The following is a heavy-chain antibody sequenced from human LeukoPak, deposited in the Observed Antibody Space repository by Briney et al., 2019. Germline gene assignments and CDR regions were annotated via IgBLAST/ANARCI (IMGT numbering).Heavy chain of an antibody. CDR2: IKEDGSAK. CDR1: GFTFSSYW. J-gene: IGHJ4*02. CDR3: ARDSPGYGAYDLG. D-gene: IGHD5-12*01. V-gene: IGHV3-7*04. Sequence: PGGSLRLSCAASGFTFSSYWMSWVRQAPGKGLECVANIKEDGSAKYSVDSVKGRFTISRDNAKSTLYLQVNSLRAEDTAVYYCARDSPGYGAYDLGWGQGTLVTVSS.